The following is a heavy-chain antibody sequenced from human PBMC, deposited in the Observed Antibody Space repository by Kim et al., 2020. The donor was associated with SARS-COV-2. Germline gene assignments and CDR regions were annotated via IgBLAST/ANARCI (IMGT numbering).Heavy chain of an antibody. J-gene: IGHJ4*02. CDR2: INHSGST. CDR3: ARRAHDSSGFHFDY. V-gene: IGHV4-34*01. D-gene: IGHD3-22*01. Sequence: SETLSLTCAVYGGSFSGYYWSWIRQPPGKGLEWIGEINHSGSTNYNPSLKSRVTISVDTSKNQFSLKLSSVTAAATAVYYCARRAHDSSGFHFDYWGQGT. CDR1: GGSFSGYY.